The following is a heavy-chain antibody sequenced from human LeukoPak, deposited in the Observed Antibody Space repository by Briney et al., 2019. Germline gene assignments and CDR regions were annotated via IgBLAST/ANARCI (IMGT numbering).Heavy chain of an antibody. CDR3: ARYDYGGNSDSPR. CDR1: GGSISSGDYY. CDR2: IYYSGST. D-gene: IGHD4-23*01. Sequence: SQTLSLTCTVSGGSISSGDYYWSWISQPPGKGLEWIGYIYYSGSTYYNPSLKSRVTISVDTSKNQFSLKLSSVTAADTAVYYCARYDYGGNSDSPRWGQGTLVTVSS. V-gene: IGHV4-30-4*01. J-gene: IGHJ4*02.